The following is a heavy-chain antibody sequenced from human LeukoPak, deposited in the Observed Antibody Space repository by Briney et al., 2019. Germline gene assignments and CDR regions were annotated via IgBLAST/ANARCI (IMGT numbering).Heavy chain of an antibody. V-gene: IGHV3-30*18. D-gene: IGHD6-13*01. CDR3: AKAGGAASETYFDY. Sequence: GGSLRLSCAASGFTFSSYGMHWVRLAPGKGLEWVAVISYDGSNKYYADSVKGRFTISRDNSKNTLYLQMNSLRAEDTAVYYCAKAGGAASETYFDYWGQGTLVTVSS. CDR2: ISYDGSNK. CDR1: GFTFSSYG. J-gene: IGHJ4*02.